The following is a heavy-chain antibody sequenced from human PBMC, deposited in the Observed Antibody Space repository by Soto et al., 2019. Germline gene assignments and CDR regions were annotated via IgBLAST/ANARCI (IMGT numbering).Heavy chain of an antibody. CDR2: INHSGST. CDR3: ARTPVTQIFDY. V-gene: IGHV4-34*01. CDR1: GGSFSGYY. Sequence: SETLSLTCAVYGGSFSGYYWSWIRQPPGKGLEWIGEINHSGSTNYNPSLKSRVTISVDTSKNQFSLKLSSVTAADTAVYYCARTPVTQIFDYWGPGTLVTVSS. J-gene: IGHJ4*02. D-gene: IGHD4-17*01.